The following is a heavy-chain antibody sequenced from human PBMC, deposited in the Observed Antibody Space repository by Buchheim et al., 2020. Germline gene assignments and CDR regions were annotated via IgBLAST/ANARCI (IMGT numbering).Heavy chain of an antibody. V-gene: IGHV3-7*01. Sequence: EVQLVESGGGLVQPGGSLRLSCAASGFTFSSYWMSWVRQAPGKGLEWVANIKQDGSEKYYVDSVKGRFTISRDNAKNSLYLQMNSLRAEDTAVYYCANLQVGDFWSGYYGYGWFDPWGQGTL. CDR2: IKQDGSEK. CDR1: GFTFSSYW. CDR3: ANLQVGDFWSGYYGYGWFDP. D-gene: IGHD3-3*01. J-gene: IGHJ5*02.